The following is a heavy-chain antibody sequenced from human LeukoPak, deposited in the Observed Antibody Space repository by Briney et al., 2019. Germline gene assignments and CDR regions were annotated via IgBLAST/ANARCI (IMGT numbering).Heavy chain of an antibody. J-gene: IGHJ4*02. Sequence: GGSLRLSCAASGFTVSSNYMSWVRQAPGKGLEWVSVIYSGGSTYYADSVKGRFTISRDSSKNTLYLQMNSLRTEDTAVYYCASRALAGEFDYWGQGTLVTVSS. CDR1: GFTVSSNY. CDR2: IYSGGST. CDR3: ASRALAGEFDY. D-gene: IGHD1-1*01. V-gene: IGHV3-53*01.